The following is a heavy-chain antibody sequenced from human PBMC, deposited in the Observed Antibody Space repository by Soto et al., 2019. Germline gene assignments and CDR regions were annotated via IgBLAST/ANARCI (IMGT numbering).Heavy chain of an antibody. Sequence: EVQLVESGGGLVQPGGSLRLSCQGTGFTFSSYWMHWVRQVPGKGPVWVSRINRDGSIINYAGSVRGRFTISRDNAKNTVYLQMNSLRAEDAAVYNCGAGQDSSWHYTLASWGHGSMVIVSS. D-gene: IGHD2-2*01. CDR3: GAGQDSSWHYTLAS. CDR2: INRDGSII. J-gene: IGHJ5*01. CDR1: GFTFSSYW. V-gene: IGHV3-74*01.